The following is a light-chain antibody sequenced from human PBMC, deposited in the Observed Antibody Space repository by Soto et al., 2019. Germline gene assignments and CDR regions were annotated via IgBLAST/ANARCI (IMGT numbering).Light chain of an antibody. J-gene: IGLJ2*01. CDR1: SSNMGNNY. V-gene: IGLV1-51*01. Sequence: QSVLTQPPSVSAAPGQQVTISCSGSSSNMGNNYVFWYQQLPGTAPKLLIYDNDKRPSGIPDRFSGTKSGTSATLGITGLQTGDEGDYYCATWDRSLSVGVFGGGTKLTVL. CDR3: ATWDRSLSVGV. CDR2: DND.